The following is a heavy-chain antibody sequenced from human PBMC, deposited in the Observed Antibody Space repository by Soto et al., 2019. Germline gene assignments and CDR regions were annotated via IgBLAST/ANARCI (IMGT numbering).Heavy chain of an antibody. D-gene: IGHD1-26*01. Sequence: SETLSLTCGVSVYSISSGYYWGCIGQPPGKGLEWIGSIYHSGSTYYNPSLKSRVTISVDTSKNQFSLKLSSVTAADTAVYYCARVAWDLLYYFDYWGQGTLVTVSS. CDR2: IYHSGST. CDR3: ARVAWDLLYYFDY. J-gene: IGHJ4*02. V-gene: IGHV4-38-2*01. CDR1: VYSISSGYY.